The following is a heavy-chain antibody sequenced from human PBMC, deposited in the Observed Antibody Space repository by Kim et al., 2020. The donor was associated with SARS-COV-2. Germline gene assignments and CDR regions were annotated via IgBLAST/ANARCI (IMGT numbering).Heavy chain of an antibody. CDR2: ISAYNGNT. CDR1: GYTFTSYG. D-gene: IGHD3-10*01. Sequence: ASVKVSCKASGYTFTSYGISWVRQAPGQGLEWMGWISAYNGNTNYAQKLQGRVTMTTDTSTSTAYMELRSLRSDDTAVYYCARDHKVRGDLDPNWFDPWGQGTLVTVSS. J-gene: IGHJ5*02. V-gene: IGHV1-18*04. CDR3: ARDHKVRGDLDPNWFDP.